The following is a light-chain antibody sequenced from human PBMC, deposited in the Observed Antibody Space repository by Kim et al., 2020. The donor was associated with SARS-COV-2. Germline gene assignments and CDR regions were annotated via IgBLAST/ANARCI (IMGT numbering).Light chain of an antibody. V-gene: IGLV3-19*01. CDR1: GHRSYY. CDR2: GKN. Sequence: LGRTVRITCQGEGHRSYYASWYQQKPGQAPGLVIYGKNNRPSGIPDRFSGSSSGNTASLTITGAQAEDEADYYCNSRDSSGNHHWVFGGGTQLTVL. J-gene: IGLJ3*02. CDR3: NSRDSSGNHHWV.